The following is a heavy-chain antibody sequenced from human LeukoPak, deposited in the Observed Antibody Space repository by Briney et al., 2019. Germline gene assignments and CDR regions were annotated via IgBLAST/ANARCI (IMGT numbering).Heavy chain of an antibody. J-gene: IGHJ3*02. V-gene: IGHV5-51*01. CDR1: GYSFTRYW. D-gene: IGHD3-22*01. CDR2: IFPGDSDT. CDR3: ARHLDGSGYVDAFDI. Sequence: RGESLKISCKGSGYSFTRYWIGWVRQMPGKGLERMGIIFPGDSDTRYRPSFQGQVTISADKSISTAYLQWSSLKASDTAMYYCARHLDGSGYVDAFDIWGQGTMVTVSS.